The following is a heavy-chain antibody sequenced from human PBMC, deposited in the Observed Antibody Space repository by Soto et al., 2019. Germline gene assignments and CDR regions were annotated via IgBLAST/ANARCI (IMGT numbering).Heavy chain of an antibody. V-gene: IGHV1-8*01. CDR2: MNPNSGNT. Sequence: ASVKVSCKASGYTFTSYDINWVRQATGQGLEWMGWMNPNSGNTGYAQKFQGRVTMTRNTSISTAYMELRSLRSEDTAVYYCARGPDFSYGSGSSFFDYWGQGTLVTVSS. CDR3: ARGPDFSYGSGSSFFDY. D-gene: IGHD3-10*01. CDR1: GYTFTSYD. J-gene: IGHJ4*02.